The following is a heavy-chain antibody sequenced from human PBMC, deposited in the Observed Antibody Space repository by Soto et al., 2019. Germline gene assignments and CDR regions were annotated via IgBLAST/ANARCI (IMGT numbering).Heavy chain of an antibody. V-gene: IGHV1-69*02. J-gene: IGHJ6*02. CDR1: GGTFSSYT. CDR2: IIPILGIA. CDR3: ARIWFGELADGMDV. D-gene: IGHD3-10*01. Sequence: QVQLVQSGAEVKKPGSSVKVSCKASGGTFSSYTISWVRQAPGQGLEWMGRIIPILGIANYAKKFQGRVTITADKSASTAYMELSSLRSEDTAAYYCARIWFGELADGMDVWGQGTTVIVSS.